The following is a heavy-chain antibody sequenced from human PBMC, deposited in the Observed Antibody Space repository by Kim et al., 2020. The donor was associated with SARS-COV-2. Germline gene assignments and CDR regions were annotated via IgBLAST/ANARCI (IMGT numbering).Heavy chain of an antibody. J-gene: IGHJ4*02. Sequence: SEKLYVDSVKGRFTISRHNAKKSLYLQMNGLRAEDTAMYYCARNHWYYFDYWGQGTLVTVSS. CDR2: SEK. V-gene: IGHV3-7*03. CDR3: ARNHWYYFDY. D-gene: IGHD2-8*02.